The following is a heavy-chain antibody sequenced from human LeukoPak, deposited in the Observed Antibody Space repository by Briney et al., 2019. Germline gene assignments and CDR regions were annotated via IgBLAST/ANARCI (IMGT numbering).Heavy chain of an antibody. CDR1: GFTFSSFG. Sequence: PGGSLRLSCAASGFTFSSFGMHWVRQAPGKGLEWVAVISYDGSNKYYAESVKGRFTISRDNSKNTMYLQMNSLRTEDTAVYYCAKDHTGGSDYGDYWGQGTLVTVSS. CDR3: AKDHTGGSDYGDY. J-gene: IGHJ4*02. V-gene: IGHV3-30*18. D-gene: IGHD3-16*01. CDR2: ISYDGSNK.